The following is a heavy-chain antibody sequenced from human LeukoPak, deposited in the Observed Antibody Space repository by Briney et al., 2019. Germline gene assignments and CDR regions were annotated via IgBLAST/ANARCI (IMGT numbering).Heavy chain of an antibody. CDR3: ARVGIVVVPAAWYLDY. Sequence: ASLKVSCKASGYTFTSYGISWVRQAPGQGLEWMGWISAYNGNTNYAQKLPGRVTMTTDTSTSTAYMELRSLRSDDTAVYYCARVGIVVVPAAWYLDYWGQGTLVTVSS. J-gene: IGHJ4*02. CDR1: GYTFTSYG. D-gene: IGHD2-2*01. CDR2: ISAYNGNT. V-gene: IGHV1-18*01.